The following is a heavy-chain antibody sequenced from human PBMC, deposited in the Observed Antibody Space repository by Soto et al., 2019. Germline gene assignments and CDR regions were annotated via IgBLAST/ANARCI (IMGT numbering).Heavy chain of an antibody. Sequence: SETLSLTCTVSDGSISSSSYYWGWIRQPPGQGLEWIGSVSYSGSTYHNPSLKSRVTISVNTSKNQFSLKLSSVTAADTAVYYCARCSTVTTRRSFDYWGQGTLVTVSS. D-gene: IGHD4-17*01. J-gene: IGHJ4*02. CDR3: ARCSTVTTRRSFDY. V-gene: IGHV4-39*01. CDR2: VSYSGST. CDR1: DGSISSSSYY.